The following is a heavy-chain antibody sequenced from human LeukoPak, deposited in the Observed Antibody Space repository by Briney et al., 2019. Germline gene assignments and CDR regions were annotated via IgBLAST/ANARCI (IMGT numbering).Heavy chain of an antibody. D-gene: IGHD3/OR15-3a*01. Sequence: PSETLSLTCTVSDGSISTYYWSWIRQPAGKGLEWIGRIYTTGSTNYDPSLKSRVTISVDTSKNQFSLKLTSVTAADTAVYYCARGGLPRENWFDPWGQGTLVTVSS. J-gene: IGHJ5*02. CDR2: IYTTGST. CDR1: DGSISTYY. V-gene: IGHV4-4*07. CDR3: ARGGLPRENWFDP.